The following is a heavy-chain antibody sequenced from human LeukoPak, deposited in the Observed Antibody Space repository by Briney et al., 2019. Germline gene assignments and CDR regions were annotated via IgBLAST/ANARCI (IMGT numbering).Heavy chain of an antibody. D-gene: IGHD3-10*01. CDR1: GFTVSSNY. J-gene: IGHJ4*02. CDR2: IYSGGST. CDR3: ARHDTGMVRGTHWGYFDY. V-gene: IGHV3-53*01. Sequence: PGGSLRLSCAASGFTVSSNYMSWVRQAPGKGLEWVSDIYSGGSTYYADSVKGRFTISRDNSKNTLYLQMNSLRAEDTAVYYCARHDTGMVRGTHWGYFDYWGQGTLVTVSS.